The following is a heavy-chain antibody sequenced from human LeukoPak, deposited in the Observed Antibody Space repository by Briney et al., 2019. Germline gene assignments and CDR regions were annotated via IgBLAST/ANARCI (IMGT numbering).Heavy chain of an antibody. J-gene: IGHJ5*02. Sequence: GASVKVSCKASGYTFTSYAISWVRQAPGQGLEWMGGIIPIFGTANYAQKFQGRVTITTDESTSTAYMELSSLRSEDTAVYYCARALVHYDSSGYDWFDPWGQGTLVTVSS. D-gene: IGHD3-22*01. CDR1: GYTFTSYA. CDR2: IIPIFGTA. V-gene: IGHV1-69*05. CDR3: ARALVHYDSSGYDWFDP.